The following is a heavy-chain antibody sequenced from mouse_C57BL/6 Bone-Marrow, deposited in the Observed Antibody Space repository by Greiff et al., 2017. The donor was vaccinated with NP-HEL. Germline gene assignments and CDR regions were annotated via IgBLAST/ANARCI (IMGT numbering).Heavy chain of an antibody. V-gene: IGHV1-69*01. Sequence: VQLQQPGAELVMPGASVKLSCKASGYTFTSYCMHWVKQRPGQGLEWIGEIDPSDSYTNYNQKFKGKSTLTVDKSSSTAYMQLSSLTSEDSAVYYCARGPIYDGYYGFAYWGQGTLVTVSA. CDR1: GYTFTSYC. D-gene: IGHD2-3*01. J-gene: IGHJ3*01. CDR2: IDPSDSYT. CDR3: ARGPIYDGYYGFAY.